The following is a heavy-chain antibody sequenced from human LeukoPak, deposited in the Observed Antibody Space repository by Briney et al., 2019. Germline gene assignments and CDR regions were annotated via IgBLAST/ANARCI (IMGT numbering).Heavy chain of an antibody. CDR2: IIPNSGGT. J-gene: IGHJ6*03. Sequence: GASVKVSCKASGYTFTGYYMHWVRQAPGQGLEWMGWIIPNSGGTNYAQKFQGRVTMTRDTSITTAYMELSRLRFDDTAVYYCARGSTVRGGPPRFMDVWGKGTTVTISS. V-gene: IGHV1-2*02. CDR3: ARGSTVRGGPPRFMDV. D-gene: IGHD3-10*01. CDR1: GYTFTGYY.